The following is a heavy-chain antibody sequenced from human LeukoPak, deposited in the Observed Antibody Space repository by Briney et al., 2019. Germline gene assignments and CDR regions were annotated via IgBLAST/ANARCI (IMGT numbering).Heavy chain of an antibody. CDR2: ISDSGST. V-gene: IGHV4-59*11. Sequence: SETLSLTCSVSGASMNGHYWTWIRLSPGKGLEWIGYISDSGSTSYNPSLRSRVIMALEASKTEFSLRLNSVTVADTAVYYCARVFRGAVTSNWFDLWGQGTLVTVSS. CDR3: ARVFRGAVTSNWFDL. J-gene: IGHJ5*02. CDR1: GASMNGHY. D-gene: IGHD3-3*01.